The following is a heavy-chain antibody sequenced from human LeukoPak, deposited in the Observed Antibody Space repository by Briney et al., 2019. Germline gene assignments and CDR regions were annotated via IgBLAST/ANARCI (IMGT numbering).Heavy chain of an antibody. CDR3: ARKGQWLVRGAFDI. J-gene: IGHJ3*02. CDR1: GFTFSSYA. Sequence: GGSLRLSCAASGFTFSSYAMHWVRQAPGKGLEWVGGIIPIFGTANYAQKFQGRVTITADKSTSTAYMELSSLRSEDTAVYYCARKGQWLVRGAFDIWGQGTMVTVSS. CDR2: IIPIFGTA. V-gene: IGHV1-69*06. D-gene: IGHD6-19*01.